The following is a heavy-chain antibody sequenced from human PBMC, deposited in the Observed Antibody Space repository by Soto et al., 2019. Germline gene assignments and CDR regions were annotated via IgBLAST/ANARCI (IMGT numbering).Heavy chain of an antibody. Sequence: SETLSLTCAVYGGSFSGYYWTWIRQPPGTGLEWIGEINHNGSTNYNPSLKSRVTISVDTSKNQFSLKLTSVTAADTAVYYCARDKITGLFDYWGQGTLVTVSS. CDR1: GGSFSGYY. D-gene: IGHD2-8*02. J-gene: IGHJ4*02. CDR3: ARDKITGLFDY. CDR2: INHNGST. V-gene: IGHV4-34*01.